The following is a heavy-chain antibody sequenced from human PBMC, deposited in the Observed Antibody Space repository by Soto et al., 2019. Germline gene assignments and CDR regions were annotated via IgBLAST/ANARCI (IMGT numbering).Heavy chain of an antibody. V-gene: IGHV1-18*04. CDR2: ISAYNDNT. CDR3: ARPEGSHYYGMDV. CDR1: GYTFISYA. J-gene: IGHJ6*02. D-gene: IGHD2-15*01. Sequence: ASVKVSCKAPGYTFISYAISWIRQAPGQGLEWMGWISAYNDNTNYAQKFQDRLTMTTDTSTSTAYMELRSLRSDDTAVYYCARPEGSHYYGMDVWRQRTTVTVSS.